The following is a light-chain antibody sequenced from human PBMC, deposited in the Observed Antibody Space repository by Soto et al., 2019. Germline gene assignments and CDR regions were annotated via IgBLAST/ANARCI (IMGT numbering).Light chain of an antibody. V-gene: IGKV1-5*01. J-gene: IGKJ4*01. CDR3: QQYNSYPLT. Sequence: DIQLTQSPSFLSASVGDRVTITCRASQSISSWLAWYQQKPGKAPKLLICDASSLESGVPSRFSGSGSGTEFTLTISSLQPDDFATYYCQQYNSYPLTFGGGTKVDIK. CDR2: DAS. CDR1: QSISSW.